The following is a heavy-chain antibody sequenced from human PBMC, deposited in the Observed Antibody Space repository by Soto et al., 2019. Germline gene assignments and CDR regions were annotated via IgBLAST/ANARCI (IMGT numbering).Heavy chain of an antibody. Sequence: ASVKVSCKASGGTFSSYTISWVRQAPGQGLEWMGRIIPILGIANYAQKFQGRVTITADKSTSTAYMELSSLRSEDTAVYYCASGVVVVVAATLGGSHFDYWGQGTLVTVSS. CDR2: IIPILGIA. V-gene: IGHV1-69*02. CDR3: ASGVVVVVAATLGGSHFDY. CDR1: GGTFSSYT. D-gene: IGHD2-15*01. J-gene: IGHJ4*02.